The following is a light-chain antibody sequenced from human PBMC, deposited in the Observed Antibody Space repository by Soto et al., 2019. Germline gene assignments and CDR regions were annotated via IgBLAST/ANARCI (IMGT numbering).Light chain of an antibody. CDR3: QQYYNTPVT. V-gene: IGKV4-1*01. CDR2: WAS. Sequence: DIVMTQSPDSLSVSLGERATINCKSSQTVLYSSNYLAWYQQKPGQPPKLLIYWASTRESGVPDRFSGSGSGTDFTLNISSLQAEEVAVYYCQQYYNTPVTFGQGTKVEIK. J-gene: IGKJ1*01. CDR1: QTVLYSSNY.